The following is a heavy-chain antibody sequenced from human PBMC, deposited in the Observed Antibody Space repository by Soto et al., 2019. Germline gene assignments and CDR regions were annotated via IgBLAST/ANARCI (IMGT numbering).Heavy chain of an antibody. CDR1: GFIFNTYA. J-gene: IGHJ4*02. V-gene: IGHV3-23*01. CDR2: ISGSGDTT. Sequence: EVQLLESGGGLVQPGGSLRLSCAASGFIFNTYAMSWVRQAPGKGLEWVSAISGSGDTTFYADSLKGRFTISRDNSKNTVHLQMNSLRADDTAVYYCAKNNGKDWGQGTLVTVSS. D-gene: IGHD1-20*01. CDR3: AKNNGKD.